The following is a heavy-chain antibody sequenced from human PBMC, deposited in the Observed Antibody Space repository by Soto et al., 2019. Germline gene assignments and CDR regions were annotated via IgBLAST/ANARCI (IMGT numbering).Heavy chain of an antibody. J-gene: IGHJ2*01. V-gene: IGHV1-3*05. CDR1: GYTFTSYP. CDR3: ARAPSWWYFDL. Sequence: QVQLVQSGAEEKKPGASVKVSFKASGYTFTSYPMHWVRQAPGQRVEWMGWINAGNGNTKYSQKFQGRVTITRDTSASTAYMELSSLRSEDTAVYYCARAPSWWYFDLWGRGTLVTVSS. CDR2: INAGNGNT.